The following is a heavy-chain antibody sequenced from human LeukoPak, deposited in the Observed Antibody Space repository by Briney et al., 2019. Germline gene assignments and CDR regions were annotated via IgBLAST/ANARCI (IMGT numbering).Heavy chain of an antibody. V-gene: IGHV2-5*01. J-gene: IGHJ4*02. CDR2: IYWNDDK. D-gene: IGHD3-10*01. CDR1: SFSLSPTGVG. CDR3: PQRPFGL. Sequence: SGPTLVKPTQTLTLTCTFSSFSLSPTGVGVGWIRQPPGKALEWLALIYWNDDKRYSPSLKSRLTITKDTSKNQVVLTMTNMDPVDTATYYCPQRPFGLWGQGTLVTVSS.